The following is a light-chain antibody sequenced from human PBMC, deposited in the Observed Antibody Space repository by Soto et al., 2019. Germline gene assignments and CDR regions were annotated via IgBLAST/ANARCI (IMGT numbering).Light chain of an antibody. CDR2: GAS. CDR3: QQYSVSPWT. CDR1: QDLGTDF. Sequence: IVLTQSPGTLSLSPGERATLSCRASQDLGTDFIAWYQQTPGQAPRLLTFGASSRATGIPDRFRGNGSGTDFTHTITSLETEDFAVYYCQQYSVSPWTFGLGTRVEIK. V-gene: IGKV3-20*01. J-gene: IGKJ1*01.